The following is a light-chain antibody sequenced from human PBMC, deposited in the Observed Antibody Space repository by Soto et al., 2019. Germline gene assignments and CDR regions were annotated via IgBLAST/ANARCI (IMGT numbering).Light chain of an antibody. CDR1: SSDVGAYDY. CDR3: SSYTSGSTPYV. V-gene: IGLV2-14*03. CDR2: DVT. Sequence: QSALTQPASVSGSPGQSITISCTGTSSDVGAYDYVSWYQQYPGKAPKLMIYDVTDRPSGVSDRFFGSKSGNTASLTISGLQAEDEADYYCSSYTSGSTPYVFGTGIKVTVL. J-gene: IGLJ1*01.